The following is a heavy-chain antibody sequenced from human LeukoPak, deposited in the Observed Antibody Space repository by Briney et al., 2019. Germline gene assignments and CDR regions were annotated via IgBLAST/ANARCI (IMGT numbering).Heavy chain of an antibody. V-gene: IGHV3-30-3*01. CDR2: ISYDGSNK. CDR3: AREASSSDPLDY. D-gene: IGHD6-6*01. CDR1: GFTFSDYA. Sequence: GGSLRLSCAASGFTFSDYAMIWVRQAPGKGLEWVAVISYDGSNKYYADSVKGRFTISRDNSKNTLYLQMDSLRAEDTAVYYCAREASSSDPLDYWGQGTLVTVSS. J-gene: IGHJ4*02.